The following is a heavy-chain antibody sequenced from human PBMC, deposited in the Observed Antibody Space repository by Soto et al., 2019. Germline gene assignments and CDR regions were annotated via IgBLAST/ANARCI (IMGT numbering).Heavy chain of an antibody. J-gene: IGHJ6*02. V-gene: IGHV1-46*01. CDR1: GYTFTSYY. CDR2: INPSGGST. Sequence: ASVKVSCKASGYTFTSYYRRWVRQAPGQGLEWMGIINPSGGSTSYAQKFQGRVTMTRDTSTSTVYMELSSLRSEDTAVYYCARDHHYGSGSPRYYYYYGMDVWGQGTTVTVSS. D-gene: IGHD3-10*01. CDR3: ARDHHYGSGSPRYYYYYGMDV.